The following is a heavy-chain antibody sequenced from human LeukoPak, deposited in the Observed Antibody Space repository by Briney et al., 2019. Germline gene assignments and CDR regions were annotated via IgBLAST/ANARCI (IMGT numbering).Heavy chain of an antibody. D-gene: IGHD1-26*01. CDR3: ARTTVGATIDAFDA. Sequence: SGPALVKPTQTLTLTCTFSGFALSPTGMRVNWIRQPPGKALEWLARIDWDDTKVYNSSLRTRLTISKDTSKNQVVLTMTNVESVDTATYYCARTTVGATIDAFDAWGQGTMVTVSS. CDR1: GFALSPTGMR. CDR2: IDWDDTK. J-gene: IGHJ3*01. V-gene: IGHV2-70*04.